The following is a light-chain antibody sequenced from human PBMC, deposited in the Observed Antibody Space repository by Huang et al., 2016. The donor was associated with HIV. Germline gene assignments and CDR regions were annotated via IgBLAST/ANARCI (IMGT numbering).Light chain of an antibody. CDR3: QQYGRSPYT. Sequence: EIVLTQSPGTLSLSPGERATLACRASQSVNSNDLAWYQQKPGQAPRLLIYAASSRAAGIPDRFSGSGAGTDFTLSISRLEPEDFAVYYCQQYGRSPYTFGHGTKLEIK. CDR2: AAS. V-gene: IGKV3-20*01. J-gene: IGKJ2*01. CDR1: QSVNSND.